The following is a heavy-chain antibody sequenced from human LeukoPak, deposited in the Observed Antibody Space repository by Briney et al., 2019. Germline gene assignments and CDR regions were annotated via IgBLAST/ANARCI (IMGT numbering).Heavy chain of an antibody. J-gene: IGHJ4*02. CDR2: ISGSGGST. V-gene: IGHV3-23*01. Sequence: PGGSLRLSCAASGFTFSSYAMGWVRQAPGKGLEWVSAISGSGGSTYYADSVKGRFTISRDNSKNTLYLQMNSLRAEDTAVYYCAKGTRGSGSYDYWGQGTLVTVSS. CDR1: GFTFSSYA. CDR3: AKGTRGSGSYDY. D-gene: IGHD3-10*01.